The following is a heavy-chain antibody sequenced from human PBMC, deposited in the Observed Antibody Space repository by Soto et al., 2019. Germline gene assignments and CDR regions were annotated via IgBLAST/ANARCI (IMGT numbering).Heavy chain of an antibody. V-gene: IGHV1-58*01. CDR1: GFTFTSSA. D-gene: IGHD6-19*01. CDR2: IVVGSGNT. J-gene: IGHJ5*02. Sequence: ASVKVSCKASGFTFTSSAVQWVRQARGQRLEWIGWIVVGSGNTNYAQKFQERVTITRDMSTSTAYMELSSLRSEDTAVYYCAAELNSSGGYGWFDPRGQGTLVTVSS. CDR3: AAELNSSGGYGWFDP.